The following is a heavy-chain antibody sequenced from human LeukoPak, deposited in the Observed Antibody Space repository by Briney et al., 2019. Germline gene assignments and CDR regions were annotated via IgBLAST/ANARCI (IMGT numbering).Heavy chain of an antibody. CDR3: AKEITMVRGVITHDAFDI. CDR1: GFTFSDYY. CDR2: ISSSGSTI. D-gene: IGHD3-10*01. J-gene: IGHJ3*02. V-gene: IGHV3-11*04. Sequence: GGSLRLSCAASGFTFSDYYMSWIRQAPGKGLEWVSYISSSGSTIYYADSVKGRFTISRDNAKNSLYLQMNSLRAEDTAVYYCAKEITMVRGVITHDAFDIWGQGTMVTVSS.